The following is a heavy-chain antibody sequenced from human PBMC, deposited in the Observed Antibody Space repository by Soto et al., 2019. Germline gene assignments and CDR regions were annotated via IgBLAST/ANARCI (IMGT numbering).Heavy chain of an antibody. D-gene: IGHD2-21*02. CDR3: AFGRFGGDCLGSYSSHYYYGMDV. CDR2: FFCDVDN. Sequence: ESGPTLVNPTQTLTLTCTFSGFSLTTGGVGVGWIRQPPGKALEWLAFFFCDVDNRYSPSLKSRLPVTKDTSNTHVLFTITTMALVDPSTYYCAFGRFGGDCLGSYSSHYYYGMDVWGQGTTVTVSS. V-gene: IGHV2-5*02. J-gene: IGHJ6*02. CDR1: GFSLTTGGVG.